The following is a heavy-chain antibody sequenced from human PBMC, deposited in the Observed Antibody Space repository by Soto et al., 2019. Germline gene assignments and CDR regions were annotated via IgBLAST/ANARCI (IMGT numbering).Heavy chain of an antibody. V-gene: IGHV4-59*01. D-gene: IGHD7-27*01. CDR2: IYYSGST. CDR3: ARGAGTGEDAFDI. J-gene: IGHJ3*02. CDR1: GGSISSYY. Sequence: SETLSLTCTVSGGSISSYYWSWIRQPPGKGLEWIGYIYYSGSTNYNPSLKSRVTISVDTSKNQFSLKLSSVTAADTAVYYCARGAGTGEDAFDIWGQGTMVTVSS.